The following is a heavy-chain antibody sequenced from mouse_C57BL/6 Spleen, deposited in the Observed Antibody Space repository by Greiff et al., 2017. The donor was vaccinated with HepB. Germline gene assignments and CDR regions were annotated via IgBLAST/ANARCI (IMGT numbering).Heavy chain of an antibody. J-gene: IGHJ3*01. CDR2: ISDGGSYI. V-gene: IGHV5-4*01. D-gene: IGHD1-1*01. Sequence: EVPGVESGGGLVKPGGSLKLSCAASGFTFSSYAMSWVRQTPEKRLEWVATISDGGSYIYYPDNVKGRFTISRDNAKNNLYLQMIHLKSEDTAMYYCARDYYGSAVFAYWGQGTLVTVSS. CDR3: ARDYYGSAVFAY. CDR1: GFTFSSYA.